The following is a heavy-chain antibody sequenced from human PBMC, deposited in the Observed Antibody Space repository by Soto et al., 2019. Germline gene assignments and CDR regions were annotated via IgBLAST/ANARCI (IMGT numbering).Heavy chain of an antibody. CDR1: GFTFSSYS. CDR2: ISYDGSDK. Sequence: GGSLRLSCAASGFTFSSYSMHWVRRAPGKGLEWVAVISYDGSDKYYGDSVKGRFTISRDDSKNTLYLQMNSLRAEDTAVYYCAKGRHAAAGPPFDYWGQGTLVTVSS. CDR3: AKGRHAAAGPPFDY. J-gene: IGHJ4*02. D-gene: IGHD6-13*01. V-gene: IGHV3-30*18.